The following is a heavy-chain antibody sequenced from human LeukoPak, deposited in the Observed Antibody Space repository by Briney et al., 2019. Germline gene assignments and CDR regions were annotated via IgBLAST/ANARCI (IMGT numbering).Heavy chain of an antibody. J-gene: IGHJ3*02. CDR3: LPDYYDSSGYLDAFDI. V-gene: IGHV3-48*01. D-gene: IGHD3-22*01. CDR2: ISSSSSTI. Sequence: QAGGSLRLSCAASGFTFSSYSMNWVRQAPGKGLEWGSYISSSSSTIYYADSVKGRFTISRDNAKNSLYLQMNSLRAEDTAVYYCLPDYYDSSGYLDAFDIWGQGTMVTVSS. CDR1: GFTFSSYS.